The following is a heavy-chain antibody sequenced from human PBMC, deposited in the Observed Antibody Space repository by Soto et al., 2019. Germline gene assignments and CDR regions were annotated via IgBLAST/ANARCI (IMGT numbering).Heavy chain of an antibody. D-gene: IGHD6-6*01. CDR2: IYYSGSS. CDR3: ARDFGSSAWFDP. CDR1: GYSINDYY. J-gene: IGHJ5*02. V-gene: IGHV4-59*01. Sequence: ETLSLTCTVSGYSINDYYWSWIRQPPGKGLEWIGRIYYSGSSNYNPSLQSRVSMSVDTSKNQFSLNLSSVTAADTAVYFCARDFGSSAWFDPWGQGTPVTVPQ.